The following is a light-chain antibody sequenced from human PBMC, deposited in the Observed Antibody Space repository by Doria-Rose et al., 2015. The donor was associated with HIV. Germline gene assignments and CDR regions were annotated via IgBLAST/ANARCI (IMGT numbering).Light chain of an antibody. V-gene: IGKV4-1*01. J-gene: IGKJ3*01. CDR3: QQYYGTPS. CDR2: WAS. Sequence: DIRVTQSPESLGMSLGERAILNCKSNQSLLYTSKNYLAWYQQKPGQPPKSLIYWASTRQSGVPARFSGSGSGTDFTLTISSLEAEDVAVYYCQQYYGTPSFGPGTTVDIK. CDR1: QSLLYTSKNY.